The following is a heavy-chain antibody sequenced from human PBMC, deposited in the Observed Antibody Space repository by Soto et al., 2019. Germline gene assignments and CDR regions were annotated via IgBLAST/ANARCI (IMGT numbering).Heavy chain of an antibody. J-gene: IGHJ6*02. Sequence: GGTLRLSCAASGFTFSRYGMHWVRQAPGKGLEWVAVMWYDGSNKYYADSVKGRFTISRDNSKNTLYLQMNSLRAEDTAVYYCARDGGIAARPYYYYGMDGWGQGTTVTVSS. CDR1: GFTFSRYG. V-gene: IGHV3-33*01. D-gene: IGHD6-6*01. CDR2: MWYDGSNK. CDR3: ARDGGIAARPYYYYGMDG.